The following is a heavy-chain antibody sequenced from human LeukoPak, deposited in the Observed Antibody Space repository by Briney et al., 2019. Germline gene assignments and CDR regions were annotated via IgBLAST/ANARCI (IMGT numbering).Heavy chain of an antibody. CDR2: INPNSGGT. CDR1: GYTFTGYY. Sequence: ASVKVSCKASGYTFTGYYMHWVRQAPGQGLEWMGWINPNSGGTNYAQKFQGRVTMTTDTSTSTAYMELRSLRSDDTAVYYCARARVGDFWSGYDPRDAFDIWGQGTMVTVSS. CDR3: ARARVGDFWSGYDPRDAFDI. D-gene: IGHD3-3*01. V-gene: IGHV1-2*02. J-gene: IGHJ3*02.